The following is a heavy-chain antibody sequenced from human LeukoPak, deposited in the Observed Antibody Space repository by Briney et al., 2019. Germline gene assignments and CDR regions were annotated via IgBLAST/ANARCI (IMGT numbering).Heavy chain of an antibody. CDR1: GFAFSSYS. CDR2: ISSSSSTI. CDR3: ARGGVPEGSGRYTGFDY. J-gene: IGHJ4*02. V-gene: IGHV3-48*04. Sequence: GGSLRLSCAASGFAFSSYSMNWVRQAPGKGLEWVSYISSSSSTIYYADSVKGRFTISRDNAKNSLYLQMNSLRAEDTAVYYCARGGVPEGSGRYTGFDYWGQGTLVTVSS. D-gene: IGHD1-26*01.